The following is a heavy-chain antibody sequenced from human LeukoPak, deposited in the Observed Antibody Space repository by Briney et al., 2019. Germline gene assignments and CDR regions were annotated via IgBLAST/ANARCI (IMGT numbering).Heavy chain of an antibody. V-gene: IGHV4-38-2*02. CDR1: GYSISSAYY. Sequence: SETLSLTCAVSGYSISSAYYWGWIRHPPGKGLEWIGNIYYSGSTHYNPSLQSRVTISLDTSKNQFSLNLTSVTAADTAVYYCARDWIDYSFDYWGQGTLVTVSS. CDR3: ARDWIDYSFDY. CDR2: IYYSGST. D-gene: IGHD4-11*01. J-gene: IGHJ4*02.